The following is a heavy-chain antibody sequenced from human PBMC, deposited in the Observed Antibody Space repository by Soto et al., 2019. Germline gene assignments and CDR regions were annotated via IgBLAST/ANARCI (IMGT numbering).Heavy chain of an antibody. J-gene: IGHJ4*02. CDR2: ISAYNGNT. Sequence: QVQLVQSGAEVKKPGASVKVSCKASGYTFSNYGISWVRQAPGQGLEWMGWISAYNGNTKYAQKLQGRVTMTTDTSXSXAXXXXRXXRXDDTAVYYCARDSPPVDYWGQGTLVTVSS. CDR3: ARDSPPVDY. CDR1: GYTFSNYG. V-gene: IGHV1-18*01.